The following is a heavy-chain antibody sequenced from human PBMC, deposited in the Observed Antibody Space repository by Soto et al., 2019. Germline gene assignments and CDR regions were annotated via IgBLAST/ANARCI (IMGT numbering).Heavy chain of an antibody. CDR3: AKDTTSGSVGIFDY. V-gene: IGHV3-30*18. Sequence: PGGPLRLSCSASGFTFSSYGMHWVRQAPGKGLEWVAVISYDGSNKYYADSVKGRFTISRDNSKNTLYLQMNSLRAEDTAVYYCAKDTTSGSVGIFDYWGQGTLVTVSS. D-gene: IGHD6-19*01. J-gene: IGHJ4*02. CDR2: ISYDGSNK. CDR1: GFTFSSYG.